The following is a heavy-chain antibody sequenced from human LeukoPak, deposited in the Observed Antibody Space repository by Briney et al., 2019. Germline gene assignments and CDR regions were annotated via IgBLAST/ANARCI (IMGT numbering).Heavy chain of an antibody. D-gene: IGHD2-21*01. CDR1: GFTFSSYS. J-gene: IGHJ4*02. CDR3: AREFVRRYFDY. Sequence: GGSLRLSCAASGFTFSSYSMNWVRQAPGKGLEWVSYISSSSSTIYYADSVKDRFTISRDNAKNSLYLQMNSLRAEDTAVYYCAREFVRRYFDYWGQGTLVTVSS. V-gene: IGHV3-48*01. CDR2: ISSSSSTI.